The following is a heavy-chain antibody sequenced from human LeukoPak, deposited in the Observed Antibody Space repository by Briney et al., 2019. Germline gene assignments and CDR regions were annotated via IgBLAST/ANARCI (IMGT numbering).Heavy chain of an antibody. CDR1: SGSISTSNYY. D-gene: IGHD6-13*01. Sequence: SETLSLTCTVSSGSISTSNYYWGWVRQPPGKALEWIGNIFYSGSTYYSPSLKSRVTISLDTSRNQFSLKLNSVTAADTAVYYCAREGRSSSWYFKGWFDPWGQGTLVTVSS. V-gene: IGHV4-39*07. CDR2: IFYSGST. CDR3: AREGRSSSWYFKGWFDP. J-gene: IGHJ5*02.